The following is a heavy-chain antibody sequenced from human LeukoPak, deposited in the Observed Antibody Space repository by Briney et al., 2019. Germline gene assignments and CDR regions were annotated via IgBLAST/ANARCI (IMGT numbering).Heavy chain of an antibody. CDR1: AASLSSYY. CDR2: IYTSGTT. D-gene: IGHD6-19*01. J-gene: IGHJ3*02. Sequence: SQTLSLTCTVSAASLSSYYWSWIRQPAGNGLEWIGRIYTSGTTTYNPSLKSRVTMSVDTSKNQFSLKLSSVTAADTAVYYCARDVGFSGWYVSDIWGQGTMVTVSS. V-gene: IGHV4-4*07. CDR3: ARDVGFSGWYVSDI.